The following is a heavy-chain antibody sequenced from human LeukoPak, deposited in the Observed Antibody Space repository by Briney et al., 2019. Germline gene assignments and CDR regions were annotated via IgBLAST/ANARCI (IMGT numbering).Heavy chain of an antibody. V-gene: IGHV3-48*01. J-gene: IGHJ4*02. D-gene: IGHD3-3*01. CDR2: ISSSSSTI. CDR3: ARDFYDFWSGYPDFDY. Sequence: GGSLRLSCAASGFTFSSYSMNWVRQAPGKGLEWVSYISSSSSTIYYADSVKGRFTISRDHAKNSLYLQMNSLRAEDTAVYYCARDFYDFWSGYPDFDYWGQGTLVTVSS. CDR1: GFTFSSYS.